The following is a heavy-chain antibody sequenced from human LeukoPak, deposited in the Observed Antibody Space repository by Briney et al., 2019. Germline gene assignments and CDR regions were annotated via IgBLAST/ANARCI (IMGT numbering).Heavy chain of an antibody. Sequence: PSETLSLTCAVYGGSFSGYYWSWIRQPPGKGREWIGKINHSGSTNYNPSPKSRVSLPVDTSKNQFSLKLSSVTAADTAAYYCARVWAVAGFDYWGQGTLVTVSS. J-gene: IGHJ4*02. V-gene: IGHV4-34*01. CDR2: INHSGST. CDR3: ARVWAVAGFDY. D-gene: IGHD6-19*01. CDR1: GGSFSGYY.